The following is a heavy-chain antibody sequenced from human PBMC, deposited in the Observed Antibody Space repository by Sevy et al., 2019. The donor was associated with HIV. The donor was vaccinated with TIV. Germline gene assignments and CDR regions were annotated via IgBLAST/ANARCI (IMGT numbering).Heavy chain of an antibody. CDR3: ARHISFGELGSWFDP. CDR1: GVTVNSDY. Sequence: GGSLRLSCAASGVTVNSDYMSWVRQAPGKGLQWVAVVYSGGTTYYADSLKGRFTISRDNSKNSLYLQMNSLRAEDTAVYYCARHISFGELGSWFDPWGQRTLVTVSS. CDR2: VYSGGTT. J-gene: IGHJ5*02. V-gene: IGHV3-53*01. D-gene: IGHD3-10*01.